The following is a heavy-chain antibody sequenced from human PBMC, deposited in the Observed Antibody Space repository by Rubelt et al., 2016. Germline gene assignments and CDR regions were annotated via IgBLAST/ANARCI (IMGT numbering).Heavy chain of an antibody. CDR3: ATAPRGKAYFDF. J-gene: IGHJ2*01. CDR1: GGSISTYY. V-gene: IGHV4-59*08. Sequence: QVQLQESGPGLLKPSETLSLTCTVSGGSISTYYWSWIRQPPGKGLEWIGNIYYSGSTKYNPSLKSRVTISVDTSNDQFSLKLSSVTAADTAVYYCATAPRGKAYFDFWARGTLVTVSS. D-gene: IGHD6-6*01. CDR2: IYYSGST.